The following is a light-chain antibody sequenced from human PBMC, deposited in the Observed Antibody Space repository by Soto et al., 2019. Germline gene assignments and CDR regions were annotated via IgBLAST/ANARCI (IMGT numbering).Light chain of an antibody. Sequence: QSALTQPASVSGSPGQSITISCTGTSSDVGGYNYVSWYQHYPGKAPKLMLYEVSNRPSGVSNRFSGSKSGNTASLTISGLQAEDEADYYCSSYTSNTTLVVFGGGTKLTVL. CDR2: EVS. J-gene: IGLJ2*01. CDR1: SSDVGGYNY. V-gene: IGLV2-14*01. CDR3: SSYTSNTTLVV.